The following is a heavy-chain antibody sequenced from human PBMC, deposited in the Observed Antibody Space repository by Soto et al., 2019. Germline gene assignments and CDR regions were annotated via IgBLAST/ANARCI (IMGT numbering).Heavy chain of an antibody. V-gene: IGHV4-34*01. J-gene: IGHJ4*02. CDR1: GGSFSGYY. CDR2: INHSGST. CDR3: ARDYGRRGVRYFDY. Sequence: SETLSLTCAVYGGSFSGYYWSWIRQPPGKGLEWIGEINHSGSTNYNPSLKSRVTISVDTSKNQFSLKLSSVTAADTAVYYCARDYGRRGVRYFDYWGQGTLVTVSS. D-gene: IGHD3-10*01.